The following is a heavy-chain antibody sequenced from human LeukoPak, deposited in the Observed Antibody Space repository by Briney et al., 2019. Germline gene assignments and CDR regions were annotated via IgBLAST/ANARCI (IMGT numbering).Heavy chain of an antibody. CDR1: GFTFSGYY. J-gene: IGHJ5*02. Sequence: PGGSLRLSCAASGFTFSGYYMSWIRQAPGKGLEWVSYISSSGSTIYYADSVKGRFTISRDNAKNSLYLQMNSLRAEGTAVYYCARIPRTTVVTPVWFDPWGQGTLVTVSS. V-gene: IGHV3-11*01. CDR3: ARIPRTTVVTPVWFDP. D-gene: IGHD4-23*01. CDR2: ISSSGSTI.